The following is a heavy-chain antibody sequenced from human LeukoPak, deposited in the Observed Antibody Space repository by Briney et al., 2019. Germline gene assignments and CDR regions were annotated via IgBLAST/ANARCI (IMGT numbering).Heavy chain of an antibody. Sequence: GGSLRLSCAASAFIFNNYYMSWIRQAPEKGLECVSYISNSGSTMFYADSVKGRFTISRDNAKKSLYLQMNSLRAEDTAVYYCARVGRSGGVFDSWGQGTLVTVSP. D-gene: IGHD3-10*01. V-gene: IGHV3-11*04. CDR1: AFIFNNYY. CDR3: ARVGRSGGVFDS. CDR2: ISNSGSTM. J-gene: IGHJ4*02.